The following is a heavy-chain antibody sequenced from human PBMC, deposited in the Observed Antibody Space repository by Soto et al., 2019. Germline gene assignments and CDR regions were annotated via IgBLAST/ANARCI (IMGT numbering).Heavy chain of an antibody. V-gene: IGHV5-51*01. CDR2: IYPGDSDT. CDR1: GYSFSSYW. Sequence: GESLKISCKGSGYSFSSYWIGWVRQMPGKGLEWMGIIYPGDSDTRYSPSFQGQVTISADKSISTAYLQWSSLKASDTAMYYCARRGQIYSYGPDYYYYYGMDVWGQGTTVTVSS. J-gene: IGHJ6*02. D-gene: IGHD5-18*01. CDR3: ARRGQIYSYGPDYYYYYGMDV.